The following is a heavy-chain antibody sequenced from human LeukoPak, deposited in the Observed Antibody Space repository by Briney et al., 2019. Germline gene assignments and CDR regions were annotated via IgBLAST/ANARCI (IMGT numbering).Heavy chain of an antibody. J-gene: IGHJ3*02. CDR1: GESFSGYY. Sequence: SETLSLTCAVYGESFSGYYWSWIRQPPGKGLEWIGEINHSGSTNYNPSLKSRVTISVDTSKNQFSLKLSSVTAADTAVYYYARGYYDSSGRYAFDIWGQGTMVTVSS. V-gene: IGHV4-34*01. CDR2: INHSGST. CDR3: ARGYYDSSGRYAFDI. D-gene: IGHD3-22*01.